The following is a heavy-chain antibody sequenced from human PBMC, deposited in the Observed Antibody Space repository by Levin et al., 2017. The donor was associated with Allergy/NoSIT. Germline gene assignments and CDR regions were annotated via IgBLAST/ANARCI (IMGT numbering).Heavy chain of an antibody. CDR2: IYHSGST. J-gene: IGHJ4*02. V-gene: IGHV4-4*02. CDR3: ARVVGMVRGVHFDY. Sequence: SETLSLTCAVSGGSISSSNWWSWVRQPPGKGLEWIGEIYHSGSTNYNPSLKSRVTISVDKSKNQFSLKLSSVTAADTAVYYCARVVGMVRGVHFDYWGQGTLVTVSS. D-gene: IGHD3-10*01. CDR1: GGSISSSNW.